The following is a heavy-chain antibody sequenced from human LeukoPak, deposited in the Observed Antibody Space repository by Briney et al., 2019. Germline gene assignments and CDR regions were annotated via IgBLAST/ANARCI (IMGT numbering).Heavy chain of an antibody. CDR3: ARERTGYYIVY. D-gene: IGHD3-3*01. CDR2: ITYDGSDK. CDR1: GFTFNNYA. Sequence: PGRSLRLSCAASGFTFNNYAMHWVRQAPGEGLEWVALITYDGSDKYYADSVKGRFTISRDSSENTLYLQMNSLRADDTALYYCARERTGYYIVYWGQGTLVTVSS. V-gene: IGHV3-30*04. J-gene: IGHJ4*02.